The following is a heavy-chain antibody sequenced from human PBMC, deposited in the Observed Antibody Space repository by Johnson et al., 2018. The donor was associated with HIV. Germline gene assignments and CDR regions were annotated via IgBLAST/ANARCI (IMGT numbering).Heavy chain of an antibody. J-gene: IGHJ3*02. V-gene: IGHV3-30*02. CDR3: AKKQAAAGTGGGAFDI. CDR1: GYTFSNYW. D-gene: IGHD6-13*01. Sequence: QVQLVESGGGLVQPGGSLRLSCVVSGYTFSNYWMSWVRQAPGKGLEWVAVIRYDGSNNYYADSVKGRFTISRDNSKNTLYLQMNSLRTEDTAVYYCAKKQAAAGTGGGAFDIWGQGTMVTVSS. CDR2: IRYDGSNN.